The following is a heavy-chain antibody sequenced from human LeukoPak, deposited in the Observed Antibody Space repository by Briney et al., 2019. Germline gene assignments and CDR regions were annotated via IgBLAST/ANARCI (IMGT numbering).Heavy chain of an antibody. Sequence: ASVKVSCKASGGTFSSYAISWVRQAPEQGLEWMGGIIPTFGTANYAQKFQGRVTITTDESTSTAYMELSSLRSEDTAVYYCARGRYGGNNKPFDYWGQGTLVTVSS. CDR3: ARGRYGGNNKPFDY. D-gene: IGHD4-23*01. CDR2: IIPTFGTA. V-gene: IGHV1-69*05. CDR1: GGTFSSYA. J-gene: IGHJ4*02.